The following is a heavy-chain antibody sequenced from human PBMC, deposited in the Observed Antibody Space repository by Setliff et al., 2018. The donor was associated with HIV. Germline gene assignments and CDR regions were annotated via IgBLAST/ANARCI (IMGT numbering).Heavy chain of an antibody. J-gene: IGHJ6*03. CDR1: GGTFSSYA. V-gene: IGHV1-69*10. CDR2: IIPISGIT. CDR3: ARDSVARRTLGYYYYMDV. Sequence: SVKVSCKASGGTFSSYAFNWVRQAPGQGLEWMGGIIPISGITNCAQKFQGRVRFTADKSTSTAYMELSSLRSEDTAMYYCARDSVARRTLGYYYYMDVWGKGTKVTVSS. D-gene: IGHD6-6*01.